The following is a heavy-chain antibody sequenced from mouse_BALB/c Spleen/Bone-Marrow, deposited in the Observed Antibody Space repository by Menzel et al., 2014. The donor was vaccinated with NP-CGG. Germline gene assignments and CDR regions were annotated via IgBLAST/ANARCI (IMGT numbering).Heavy chain of an antibody. CDR1: GYTFTDYY. CDR2: INPNTDGT. V-gene: IGHV1-26*01. Sequence: VQLKESGPELVKPGTSVKMSCKASGYTFTDYYMMWVRQSHGKSLEWIGHINPNTDGTFYNQKFKGKATLTVDKSSSTAYMQLNSLTSEDSAVYYCARSRYFDNWGQGTTLTVPS. CDR3: ARSRYFDN. D-gene: IGHD3-3*01. J-gene: IGHJ2*01.